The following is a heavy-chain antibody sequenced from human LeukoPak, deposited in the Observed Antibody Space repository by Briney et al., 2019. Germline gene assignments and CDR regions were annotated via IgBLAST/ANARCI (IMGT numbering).Heavy chain of an antibody. D-gene: IGHD3-10*01. V-gene: IGHV3-21*01. CDR1: GFTLSSYA. J-gene: IGHJ6*03. Sequence: GGSLRLSCAASGFTLSSYAMNWVRQAPGKGLEWVSSISSSSSYIYYADSVKGRFTISRDNSKNTLYLQMNSLRPEDTAVYYCARDRPDEYGSGKYYYYYYMDVWGKGTTVTVSS. CDR3: ARDRPDEYGSGKYYYYYYMDV. CDR2: ISSSSSYI.